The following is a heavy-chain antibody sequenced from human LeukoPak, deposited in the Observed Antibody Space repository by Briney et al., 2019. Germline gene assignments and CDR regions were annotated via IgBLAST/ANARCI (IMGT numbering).Heavy chain of an antibody. D-gene: IGHD2-15*01. J-gene: IGHJ5*02. CDR1: GGSISSYY. Sequence: SEPLSLTCTVSGGSISSYYWSWIRQPPGKGLEWIGYIYYSGSTNYNPSLKSRVTISVDTSKNQFSLKLSSVTAADTAVYYCARYIGYCSGGSCYRFDPWGQGTLVTVSS. CDR2: IYYSGST. V-gene: IGHV4-59*08. CDR3: ARYIGYCSGGSCYRFDP.